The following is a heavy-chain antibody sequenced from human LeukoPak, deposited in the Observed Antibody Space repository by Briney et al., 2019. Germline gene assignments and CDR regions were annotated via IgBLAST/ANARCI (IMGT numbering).Heavy chain of an antibody. CDR3: AKERSLEIAVAGTIFDY. J-gene: IGHJ4*02. D-gene: IGHD6-19*01. Sequence: GGSLRLSCAASGFTVSSNYMGWVRQAPGEGLEGVSVIYSGGDTYYADSVKGRFTISRDNSKNMIYLEMSSLKAEDTAVYYCAKERSLEIAVAGTIFDYWGQGTLVTVSS. CDR1: GFTVSSNY. V-gene: IGHV3-66*01. CDR2: IYSGGDT.